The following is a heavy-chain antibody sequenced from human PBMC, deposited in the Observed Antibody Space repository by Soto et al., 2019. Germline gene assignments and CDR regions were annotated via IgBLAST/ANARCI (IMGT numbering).Heavy chain of an antibody. D-gene: IGHD3-10*01. CDR1: GYSFTSYW. CDR2: IDPSDSYT. CDR3: ARLVRGNGSGSYHYGMDV. Sequence: GESLKISCKGSGYSFTSYWISWVRQMPGKGLEWMGRIDPSDSYTNYSPSFQGHVTISADKSISTAYLQWSSLKASDTAMCYCARLVRGNGSGSYHYGMDVWGQGTTVTVSS. J-gene: IGHJ6*02. V-gene: IGHV5-10-1*01.